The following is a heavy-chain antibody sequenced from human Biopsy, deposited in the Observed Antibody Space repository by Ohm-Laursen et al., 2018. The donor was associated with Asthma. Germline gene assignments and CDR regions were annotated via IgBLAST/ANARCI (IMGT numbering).Heavy chain of an antibody. J-gene: IGHJ1*01. V-gene: IGHV3-7*01. CDR3: AGTFHFWSSYHAEHYQL. CDR1: GFTFGDYW. CDR2: IKHDGSEK. D-gene: IGHD3-3*01. Sequence: GSLRLSCTASGFTFGDYWMSWVRQVPGQGLEWVANIKHDGSEKNHVDSLKGRFTISRDNAKNLLFLQMNILRAEDTAVYYCAGTFHFWSSYHAEHYQLWGQGTLVTVSS.